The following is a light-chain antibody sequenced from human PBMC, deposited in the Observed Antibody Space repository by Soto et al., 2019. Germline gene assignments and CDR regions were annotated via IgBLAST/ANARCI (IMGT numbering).Light chain of an antibody. J-gene: IGKJ1*01. CDR2: GAS. V-gene: IGKV3-15*01. Sequence: EMELTQSPATLSVSPGERATLSCRASRSVSSNLAWYQQKPGQAPRLLIYGASTRATGIPARFSGSGSGTEFTLTISSLQSEDFAVYYCQQYNNWLSRTFGQGTKVEIK. CDR3: QQYNNWLSRT. CDR1: RSVSSN.